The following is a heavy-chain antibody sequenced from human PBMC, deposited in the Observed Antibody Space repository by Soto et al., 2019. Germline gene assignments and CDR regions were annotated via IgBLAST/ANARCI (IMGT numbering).Heavy chain of an antibody. J-gene: IGHJ4*02. CDR1: GFTFDDYT. CDR2: ISWDGGST. CDR3: AKDQILRYFDWLLSPTFDY. V-gene: IGHV3-43*01. D-gene: IGHD3-9*01. Sequence: LRLSCAASGFTFDDYTMHWVRQAPGKGLEWVSLISWDGGSTYYADSVKGRFTISRDNSKNSLYLQMNSLRTEDTAFYYCAKDQILRYFDWLLSPTFDYWGQGTLVTVSS.